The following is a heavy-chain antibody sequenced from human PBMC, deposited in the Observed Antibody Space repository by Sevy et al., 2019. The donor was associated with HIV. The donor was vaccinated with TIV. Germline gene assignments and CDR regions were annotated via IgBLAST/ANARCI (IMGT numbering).Heavy chain of an antibody. J-gene: IGHJ4*02. CDR3: VRDTQFGFDY. CDR2: IRSDSSVM. Sequence: GGSLRLSCLASGFRFSDEPMNWARQAPGKGLEWISNIRSDSSVMSYADTVRGRFTVSRDNARNSLSLQLNSLRDEDTALYYCVRDTQFGFDYWGQGTLVTVSS. CDR1: GFRFSDEP. V-gene: IGHV3-48*02. D-gene: IGHD3-16*01.